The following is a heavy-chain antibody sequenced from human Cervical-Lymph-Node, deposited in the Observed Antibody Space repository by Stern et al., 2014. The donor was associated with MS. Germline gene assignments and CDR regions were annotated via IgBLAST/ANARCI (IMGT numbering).Heavy chain of an antibody. D-gene: IGHD1-26*01. J-gene: IGHJ5*02. CDR2: IYYSGGP. CDR1: GCSISSGGHY. Sequence: QEQLQESGPGLVKPSQTLSLTCTVSGCSISSGGHYWSWIRPHPGKGLEWIGNIYYSGGPFYHPSLQSLVSILLATSKNQFSLQMSSVTAADTAVYYCASRWSGTYYGQNWFDPWGQGTLVTVSS. CDR3: ASRWSGTYYGQNWFDP. V-gene: IGHV4-31*01.